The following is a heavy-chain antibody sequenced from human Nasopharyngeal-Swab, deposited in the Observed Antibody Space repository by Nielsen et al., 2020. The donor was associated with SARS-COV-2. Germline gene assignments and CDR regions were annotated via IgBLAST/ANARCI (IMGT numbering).Heavy chain of an antibody. CDR3: AKDYHGSSPYDY. J-gene: IGHJ4*02. CDR2: ISGSGGST. D-gene: IGHD6-6*01. Sequence: GESLKISRAASGFTFSSYAMSWVRQAPGKGLEWVSAISGSGGSTYYADSVKGRFTISRDNSKNTLYLQMNSLRAEDTAVYYCAKDYHGSSPYDYWGQGTLVTVSS. CDR1: GFTFSSYA. V-gene: IGHV3-23*01.